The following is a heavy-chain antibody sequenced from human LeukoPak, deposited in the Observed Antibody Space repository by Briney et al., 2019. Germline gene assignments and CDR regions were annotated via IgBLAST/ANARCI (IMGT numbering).Heavy chain of an antibody. J-gene: IGHJ4*02. CDR1: GFTLSSYG. CDR2: ISHDGSNK. V-gene: IGHV3-30*03. CDR3: ARRGGSYFDY. D-gene: IGHD1-26*01. Sequence: GGSLRLSCAASGFTLSSYGMHWVRQAPGKGLEWVAVISHDGSNKYYSDSVKGRFTISRDNSKNTLYLQMNSLRVEDTAVYFCARRGGSYFDYWGQGTLVTVSS.